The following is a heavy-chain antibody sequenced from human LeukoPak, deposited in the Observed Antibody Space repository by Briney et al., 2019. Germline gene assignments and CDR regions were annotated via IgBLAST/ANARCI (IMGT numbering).Heavy chain of an antibody. J-gene: IGHJ4*02. CDR3: ARGGPAAGRFDY. Sequence: QSGGSLRLSCAASGLTFSSYGMYWVRQAPGKGLEWVSAISGSGGSTYYADSVKGRFTISRDNSKNTLYLQMNSLRAEDTAVYYCARGGPAAGRFDYWGQGTLVTVSS. CDR2: ISGSGGST. D-gene: IGHD6-13*01. V-gene: IGHV3-23*01. CDR1: GLTFSSYG.